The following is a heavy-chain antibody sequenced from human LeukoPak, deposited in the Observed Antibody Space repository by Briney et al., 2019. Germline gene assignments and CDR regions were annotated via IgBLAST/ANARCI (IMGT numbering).Heavy chain of an antibody. D-gene: IGHD5-24*01. V-gene: IGHV3-30*04. CDR1: GFTFNNYA. Sequence: GGSLRLSCAASGFTFNNYAMHWVRQAPGKRLEWVAVISYDGSNKYYADSVKGRFTISRDNSKNTLYLQMNSLRAEDTAVYYCAKSGYNRFDYWGQGTLVTVSS. J-gene: IGHJ4*02. CDR3: AKSGYNRFDY. CDR2: ISYDGSNK.